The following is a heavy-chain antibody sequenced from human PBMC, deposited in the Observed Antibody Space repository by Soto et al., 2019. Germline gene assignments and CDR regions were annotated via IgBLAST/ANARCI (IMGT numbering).Heavy chain of an antibody. D-gene: IGHD6-13*01. CDR2: ISVYNGFT. CDR1: GYTFPTYG. Sequence: QVQLVQSGAEVKKPGASVRVSCRASGYTFPTYGIAWVRQAPGQGLEWMGWISVYNGFTHYAQKFRGRVTVTAETSTSTVYMELRSLTSDDTAVYYCAREFEGQSSSWPFDYWGQGTLDTVSS. J-gene: IGHJ4*02. CDR3: AREFEGQSSSWPFDY. V-gene: IGHV1-18*01.